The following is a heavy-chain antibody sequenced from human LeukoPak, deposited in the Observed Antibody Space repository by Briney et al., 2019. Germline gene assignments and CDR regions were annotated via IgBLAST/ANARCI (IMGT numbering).Heavy chain of an antibody. CDR3: ARSQINYDILTGYYFY. D-gene: IGHD3-9*01. CDR2: IIPIFGTA. Sequence: VKVSCKASGGTFSSYAISWVRQAPGQGLEWMGGIIPIFGTANYAQKFQGRVTITADESTSTAYMELSSLRSEDTAVYYCARSQINYDILTGYYFYWGQGTLVTVSS. CDR1: GGTFSSYA. J-gene: IGHJ4*02. V-gene: IGHV1-69*13.